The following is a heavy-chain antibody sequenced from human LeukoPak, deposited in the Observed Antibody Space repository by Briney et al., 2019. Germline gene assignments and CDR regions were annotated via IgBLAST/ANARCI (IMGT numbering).Heavy chain of an antibody. CDR3: ARYSGTFSNSYSDC. CDR2: IYSGRST. Sequence: PPGGSLRLSCAASGFTVSSNDMSWVRQAPGKGLEWVSLIYSGRSTYYADSVKGRFIISRDNSKNTLYLQMNSLRAEDTAVYYCARYSGTFSNSYSDCWGQGTLVTVSS. V-gene: IGHV3-66*01. CDR1: GFTVSSND. D-gene: IGHD1-26*01. J-gene: IGHJ4*02.